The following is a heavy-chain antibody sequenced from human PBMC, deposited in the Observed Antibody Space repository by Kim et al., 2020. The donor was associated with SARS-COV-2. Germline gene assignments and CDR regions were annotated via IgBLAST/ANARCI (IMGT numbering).Heavy chain of an antibody. CDR2: IGSLGGT. Sequence: GGSLRLSCKASGFTFTAFDMHWVRQTPGKGLQWVSTIGSLGGTYSPATVKGRCTISRENAKNSYYLQMTSLRPDDTAVYYCARGGVGAGRGPYSALDVWGEGAAVTVSS. J-gene: IGHJ6*02. V-gene: IGHV3-13*01. D-gene: IGHD1-26*01. CDR3: ARGGVGAGRGPYSALDV. CDR1: GFTFTAFD.